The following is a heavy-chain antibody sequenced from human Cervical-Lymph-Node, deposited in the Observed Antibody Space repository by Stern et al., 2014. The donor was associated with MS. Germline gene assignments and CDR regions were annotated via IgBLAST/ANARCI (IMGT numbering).Heavy chain of an antibody. CDR3: SRHYSSSSSADY. D-gene: IGHD6-6*01. J-gene: IGHJ4*02. CDR1: GYSFTNYW. V-gene: IGHV5-51*01. CDR2: INPGDSDT. Sequence: VQLVQSGVEVKKPGESLKISCKGSGYSFTNYWIGWVRQMPGKGLEWMGIINPGDSDTRYSPSFQGQGTVSADKSTNTAYLQLDSLKASGPPMYYCSRHYSSSSSADYWGQGTLVTVSS.